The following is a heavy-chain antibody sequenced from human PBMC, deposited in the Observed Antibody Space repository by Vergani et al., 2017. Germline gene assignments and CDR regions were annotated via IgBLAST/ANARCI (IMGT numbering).Heavy chain of an antibody. J-gene: IGHJ3*02. CDR1: GFTFDDYA. V-gene: IGHV3-9*01. D-gene: IGHD1-26*01. Sequence: EVQLVESGGGLVQPGRSLRLSCAASGFTFDDYAMHWVRQAPGKGLEWVSGISWNSGSIGYADSVKGRFTISRDNAKNSLYLQMNSLRAEDTALYYCAKDTSIVGATAAFDIWGQGTMVTVSS. CDR2: ISWNSGSI. CDR3: AKDTSIVGATAAFDI.